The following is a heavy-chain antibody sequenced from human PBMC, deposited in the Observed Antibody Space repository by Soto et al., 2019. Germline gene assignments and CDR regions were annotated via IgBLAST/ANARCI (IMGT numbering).Heavy chain of an antibody. CDR1: GFTFSSYS. CDR2: ISSSSSYI. CDR3: AREWKGYCSSTSCSNDAFEI. D-gene: IGHD2-2*01. J-gene: IGHJ3*02. V-gene: IGHV3-21*01. Sequence: GGSLGLSCAASGFTFSSYSMNWVRQAPGKGLEWVSSISSSSSYIYYADSVKGRFTISRDNAKNSLYLQMNSLRAEDTAVYYCAREWKGYCSSTSCSNDAFEIRGQGTMVTVSS.